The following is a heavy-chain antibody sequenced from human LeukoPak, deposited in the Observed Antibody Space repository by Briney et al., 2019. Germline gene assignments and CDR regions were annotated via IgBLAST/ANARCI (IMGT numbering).Heavy chain of an antibody. J-gene: IGHJ4*02. Sequence: EGSLRLSCAASGFTFDDYGMSWVRQAPGKGLEWVSGINWNGGSTGYADSVKGRFTISRDNAKNSLYLQMNSLRAEDTALYYCARGVSSGGRKYYFDYWGQGTLVTVSS. CDR2: INWNGGST. D-gene: IGHD2-15*01. V-gene: IGHV3-20*04. CDR3: ARGVSSGGRKYYFDY. CDR1: GFTFDDYG.